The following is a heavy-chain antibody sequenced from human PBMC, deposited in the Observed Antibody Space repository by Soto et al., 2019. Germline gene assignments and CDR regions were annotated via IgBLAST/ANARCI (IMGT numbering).Heavy chain of an antibody. V-gene: IGHV3-30-3*01. CDR2: ISYDGSNK. Sequence: GGSLRLSCAASGFTFSSYAMHGVRQAPGKGLEWVAVISYDGSNKYYADSVKGRFTISRDNSKNTLYLQMNSLRAEDTAVYYCARTRIVLIDYWGQGTLVTVSS. D-gene: IGHD3-22*01. J-gene: IGHJ4*02. CDR3: ARTRIVLIDY. CDR1: GFTFSSYA.